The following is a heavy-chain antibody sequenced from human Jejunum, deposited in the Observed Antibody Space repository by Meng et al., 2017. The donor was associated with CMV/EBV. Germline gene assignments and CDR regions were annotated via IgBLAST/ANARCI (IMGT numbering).Heavy chain of an antibody. V-gene: IGHV1-2*02. D-gene: IGHD1/OR15-1a*01. Sequence: ASGDTFTDYFYHWVRQAPGQGLEWMGWMNPNSGGTRDAQKFQGKVTMTRDTSINMAYMELSGLTSADTAVYYCARVVMAEQQLDYWGQGTLVTVSS. CDR1: GDTFTDYF. CDR2: MNPNSGGT. J-gene: IGHJ4*02. CDR3: ARVVMAEQQLDY.